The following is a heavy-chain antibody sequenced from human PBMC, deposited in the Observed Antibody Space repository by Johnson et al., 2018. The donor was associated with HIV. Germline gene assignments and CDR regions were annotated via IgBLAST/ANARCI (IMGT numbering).Heavy chain of an antibody. CDR1: GFTFTDAW. V-gene: IGHV3-15*01. D-gene: IGHD2-2*01. CDR2: IKRKADGGTT. J-gene: IGHJ3*01. Sequence: VQLVESGGGLVKPGGSLRLSCAVSGFTFTDAWMSWVRQSPWKGLEWVGRIKRKADGGTTDYAAPVKGRFSISRDDSKTTVYLQMNSLKTDDTAVYFCSIDPIFLGYWYHSSPWGQGTMVTVSS. CDR3: SIDPIFLGYWYHSSP.